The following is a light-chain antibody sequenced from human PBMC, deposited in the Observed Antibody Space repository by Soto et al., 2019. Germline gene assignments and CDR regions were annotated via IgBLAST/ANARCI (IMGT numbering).Light chain of an antibody. CDR2: KAS. V-gene: IGKV1-5*03. J-gene: IGKJ2*01. Sequence: DIPMTQSPSTLSASVGDTVTMTCRASQSIGDWVAWYQQKPGKAPNLLIYKASVLETGVPSRFSVSGSGTEFTLTISSLQADDFATYYCQQYESYSPFTFGQGTKVEI. CDR3: QQYESYSPFT. CDR1: QSIGDW.